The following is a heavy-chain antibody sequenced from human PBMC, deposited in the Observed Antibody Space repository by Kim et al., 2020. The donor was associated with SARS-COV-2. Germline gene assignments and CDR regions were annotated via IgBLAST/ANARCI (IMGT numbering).Heavy chain of an antibody. D-gene: IGHD2-21*01. J-gene: IGHJ4*02. CDR3: MKGGWGWIWDH. V-gene: IGHV3-23*01. CDR1: GFTFTGHA. Sequence: GGSLRLSCTTSGFTFTGHAMSWVRQAPGKGLEWVSSIDGSDGTTYYVDSVRGRFTISRDDSKNTLYLQLSALRGADTSVYYCMKGGWGWIWDHWGRGTLV. CDR2: IDGSDGTT.